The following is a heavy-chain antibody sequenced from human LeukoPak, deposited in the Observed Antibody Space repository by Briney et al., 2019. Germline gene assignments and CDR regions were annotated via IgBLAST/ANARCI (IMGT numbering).Heavy chain of an antibody. CDR1: GGSISSYY. Sequence: PSETLSLACTFSGGSISSYYWNWIRQPAGKGLEWIGRIHTSGSTNYNPSLKSRVTMSVDTSKNKFSLKLSSVTAADTAVYYCARAAVTYNYYYYYMGVWGKGTTVTISS. CDR3: ARAAVTYNYYYYYMGV. D-gene: IGHD4-17*01. CDR2: IHTSGST. J-gene: IGHJ6*03. V-gene: IGHV4-4*07.